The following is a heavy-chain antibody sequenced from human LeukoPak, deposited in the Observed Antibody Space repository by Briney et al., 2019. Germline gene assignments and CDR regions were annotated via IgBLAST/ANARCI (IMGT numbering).Heavy chain of an antibody. CDR1: GGTFSSYA. D-gene: IGHD6-13*01. CDR2: IIPIFGTA. CDR3: ANGYSSSWYADAFDI. V-gene: IGHV1-69*06. Sequence: SVKVSCKAPGGTFSSYAISWVRQAPGQGLEWMGGIIPIFGTANYAQKFQGRVTITADKSTSTAYMELSSLRSEDTAVYYCANGYSSSWYADAFDIWGQGTMVTVSS. J-gene: IGHJ3*02.